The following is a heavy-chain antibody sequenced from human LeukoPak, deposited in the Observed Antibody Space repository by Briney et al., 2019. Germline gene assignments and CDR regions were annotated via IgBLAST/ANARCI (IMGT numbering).Heavy chain of an antibody. CDR1: GFTFSSYS. CDR3: ARGFKTAGDERAY. D-gene: IGHD4-17*01. Sequence: TGGSLRLSCSASGFTFSSYSMNWVRQAPGKGLEWVSYIGSSSSPTYYADSVKGRFTISRDNAKNSLYLQLNSLRAEDTAVYYCARGFKTAGDERAYWGQGTLVTVSS. V-gene: IGHV3-48*01. J-gene: IGHJ4*02. CDR2: IGSSSSPT.